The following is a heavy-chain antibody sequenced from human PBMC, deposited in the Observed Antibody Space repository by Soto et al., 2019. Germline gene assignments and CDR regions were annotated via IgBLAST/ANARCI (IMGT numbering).Heavy chain of an antibody. CDR1: GFTFSSYS. CDR3: ARDQSGYSGYDYVGYYGMDV. Sequence: GGSLRLSCAASGFTFSSYSMNWVRQAPGKGLEWVSYISSSSSTIYYADSVKGRFTISRGNAKNSLYLQMNSLRDEDTAVYYCARDQSGYSGYDYVGYYGMDVWGQGTTVTVSS. CDR2: ISSSSSTI. V-gene: IGHV3-48*02. D-gene: IGHD5-12*01. J-gene: IGHJ6*02.